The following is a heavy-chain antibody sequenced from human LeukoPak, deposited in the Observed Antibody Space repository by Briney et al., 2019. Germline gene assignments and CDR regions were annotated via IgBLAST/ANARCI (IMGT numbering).Heavy chain of an antibody. Sequence: GGSLRLSCAASGFTFSSYGMHWVRQAPGKGLEWVAFIRYDGSNKYYADSVKGRFTISRDNSKNTLYLQMNSLRSEDTAVYYCATITIVATPFDYWGHGTLVTVSS. J-gene: IGHJ4*01. CDR2: IRYDGSNK. D-gene: IGHD5-12*01. CDR3: ATITIVATPFDY. V-gene: IGHV3-30*02. CDR1: GFTFSSYG.